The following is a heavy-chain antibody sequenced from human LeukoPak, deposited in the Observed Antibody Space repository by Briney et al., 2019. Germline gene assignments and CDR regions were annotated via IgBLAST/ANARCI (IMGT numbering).Heavy chain of an antibody. J-gene: IGHJ4*02. Sequence: SVKVSCKASGGTFSSYAISWVRQAPGQGLEWMGRIIPIFGTANYAQKFQGRVTITTDESSSTAYMELSSLRSEDTAVYYCARDYYYDSSGFHWGQGTLVTVSS. D-gene: IGHD3-22*01. CDR3: ARDYYYDSSGFH. V-gene: IGHV1-69*05. CDR2: IIPIFGTA. CDR1: GGTFSSYA.